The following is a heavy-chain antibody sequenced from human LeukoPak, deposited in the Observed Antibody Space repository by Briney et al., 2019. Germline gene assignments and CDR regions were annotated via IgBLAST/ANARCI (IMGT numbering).Heavy chain of an antibody. CDR2: INPNSGGT. J-gene: IGHJ4*02. V-gene: IGHV1-2*02. Sequence: ASVKVSSKASGYTFTGYYMHWVRQAPGQGGEWMGWINPNSGGTNYAQKFQGTVTMTRDTSISTGYMELSRLRSDDTAVYYCERVGSSSLDYWGQGTLVTVSS. D-gene: IGHD6-13*01. CDR3: ERVGSSSLDY. CDR1: GYTFTGYY.